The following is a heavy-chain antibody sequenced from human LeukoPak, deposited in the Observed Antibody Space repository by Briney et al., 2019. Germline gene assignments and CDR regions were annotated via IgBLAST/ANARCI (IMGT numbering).Heavy chain of an antibody. D-gene: IGHD1-26*01. CDR3: ARDSGNFQVDY. CDR2: IDNSGNT. CDR1: GGSISSSGYY. Sequence: SETLSLTCTVSGGSISSSGYYWGWIRQPPGERMEWIGSIDNSGNTYYIPSVKRRITISADTSKNQFSLKLNSVTATDTAVYFCARDSGNFQVDYWGQGILVTVSS. V-gene: IGHV4-39*01. J-gene: IGHJ4*02.